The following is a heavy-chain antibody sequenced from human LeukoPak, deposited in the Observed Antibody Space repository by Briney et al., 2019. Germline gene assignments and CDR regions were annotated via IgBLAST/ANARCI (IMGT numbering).Heavy chain of an antibody. CDR1: GFTFDDYA. D-gene: IGHD1-26*01. CDR2: ISWNSGSI. CDR3: ARVVEAVGIVGAEYYYGMDV. Sequence: PGGSLRLSCAASGFTFDDYAMHWVRQAPGKGLEWVSGISWNSGSIGYADSVKGRFTISRDNAKNSLYLQMNSLRGEDTAVYYCARVVEAVGIVGAEYYYGMDVWGQGTTVTVSS. J-gene: IGHJ6*02. V-gene: IGHV3-9*01.